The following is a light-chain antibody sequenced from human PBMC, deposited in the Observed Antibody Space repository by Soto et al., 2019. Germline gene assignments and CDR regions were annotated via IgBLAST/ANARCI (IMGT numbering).Light chain of an antibody. CDR1: SSNIGNNA. CDR3: AAWDDSLKGVI. J-gene: IGLJ2*01. V-gene: IGLV1-36*01. CDR2: YDD. Sequence: QSVLTQPPSVSEAPPQRVTISCSGSSSNIGNNAVNWYQQLPGEAPKLLIYYDDLLPSGVSDRFSGSKSGTAASLAISGLQSEDEADYYCAAWDDSLKGVIFGGGTKLTVL.